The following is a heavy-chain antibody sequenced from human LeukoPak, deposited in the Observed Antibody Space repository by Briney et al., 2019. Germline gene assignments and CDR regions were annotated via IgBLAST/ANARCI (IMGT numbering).Heavy chain of an antibody. CDR1: GYTLTELS. CDR2: FDPEDGET. V-gene: IGHV1-24*01. CDR3: ATDLNRDGYRTGAFDI. Sequence: ASVKVSCKVSGYTLTELSMHWVRQAPGKGLEWMGGFDPEDGETIYAQKFQGRVTMTEDTSTDTAYMELSSLRSEDTAVYYCATDLNRDGYRTGAFDIWGQGTTVTVSS. D-gene: IGHD5-24*01. J-gene: IGHJ3*02.